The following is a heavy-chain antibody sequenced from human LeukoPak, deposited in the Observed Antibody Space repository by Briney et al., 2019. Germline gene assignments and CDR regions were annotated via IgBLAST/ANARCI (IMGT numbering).Heavy chain of an antibody. Sequence: PGGSLRLSCTASGFTFDDSGMSWVRQAPGKGLEWVSYISSSGSTIYYADSVKGRFTISRDNAKNSLYLQMNSLRAEDTAVYYCARGGKYYDFWSGYYPNWFDPWGQGTLVTVSS. CDR1: GFTFDDSG. CDR3: ARGGKYYDFWSGYYPNWFDP. J-gene: IGHJ5*02. CDR2: ISSSGSTI. V-gene: IGHV3-11*01. D-gene: IGHD3-3*01.